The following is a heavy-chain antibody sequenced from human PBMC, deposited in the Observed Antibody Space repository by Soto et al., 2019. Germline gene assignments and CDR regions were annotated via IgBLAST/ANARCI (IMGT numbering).Heavy chain of an antibody. V-gene: IGHV1-69*06. Sequence: SVKVSCKASGGTFSSYAISWVRQAPGQGLEWMGGIIPIFGTANYAQKFQGRVTITADKSTSTAYMELSSLRSEDTAVYYCARTRQYSSSSEVSSFDPWGQGXLVTVSS. CDR1: GGTFSSYA. CDR3: ARTRQYSSSSEVSSFDP. D-gene: IGHD6-6*01. J-gene: IGHJ5*02. CDR2: IIPIFGTA.